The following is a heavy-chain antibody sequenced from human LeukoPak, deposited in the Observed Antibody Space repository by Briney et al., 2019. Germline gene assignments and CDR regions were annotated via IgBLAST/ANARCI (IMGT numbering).Heavy chain of an antibody. CDR3: ARTSSGWGYFDY. J-gene: IGHJ4*02. CDR2: IYYSGST. D-gene: IGHD6-19*01. V-gene: IGHV4-61*01. CDR1: GGSVNSGSYY. Sequence: SETLSLTCTVSGGSVNSGSYYWNWIRQPPGKGLEWIGYIYYSGSTNYNPSLKSRVTISVDTSKNQFSLKLSSVTAADTAVYYCARTSSGWGYFDYWGQGTLVTVSS.